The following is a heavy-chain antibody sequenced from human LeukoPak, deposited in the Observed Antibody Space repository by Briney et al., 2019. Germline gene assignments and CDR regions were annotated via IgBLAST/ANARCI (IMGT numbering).Heavy chain of an antibody. V-gene: IGHV3-23*01. Sequence: GGSLRLSCAASGFTFSSYAMSWVRQVPGKGLEWVSAISGSGGSTYYADSVKGRFTISRDNSKNTLYLQMNSLRAEDTAVYYCAKDLERGVIVVALDYWGQGTLVTVSS. CDR2: ISGSGGST. D-gene: IGHD3-22*01. CDR1: GFTFSSYA. J-gene: IGHJ4*02. CDR3: AKDLERGVIVVALDY.